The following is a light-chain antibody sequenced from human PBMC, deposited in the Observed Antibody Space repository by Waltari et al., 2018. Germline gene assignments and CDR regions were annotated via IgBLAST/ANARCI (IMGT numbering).Light chain of an antibody. J-gene: IGKJ4*01. Sequence: DIVLTQSPATLSLSPGERATLSCRASQSVTNYLAWYQLKPGQAPRPLLYDAYNRATGIPARFSGSGSGTDFTLTISNLEPEDSAVYYCQQRSKWPLTFGGGTKVEIK. CDR2: DAY. CDR3: QQRSKWPLT. V-gene: IGKV3-11*01. CDR1: QSVTNY.